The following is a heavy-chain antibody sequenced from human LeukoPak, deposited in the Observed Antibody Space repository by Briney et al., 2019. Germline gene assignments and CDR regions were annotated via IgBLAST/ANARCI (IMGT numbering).Heavy chain of an antibody. CDR2: INAGNGDT. J-gene: IGHJ4*02. V-gene: IGHV1-3*01. CDR3: ARGLNYDFWSGYYVEGYFDY. Sequence: GASVKVSCKASGYTFTSYAMHWVRRAPGQRLEWMGWINAGNGDTKYSQKFQGRVTIARDTSTSTAYMELRSLRSDDTAVYYCARGLNYDFWSGYYVEGYFDYWGQGTLVTVSS. CDR1: GYTFTSYA. D-gene: IGHD3-3*01.